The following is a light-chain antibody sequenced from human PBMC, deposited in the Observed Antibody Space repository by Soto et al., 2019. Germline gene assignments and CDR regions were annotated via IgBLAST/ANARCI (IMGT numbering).Light chain of an antibody. CDR2: EVA. Sequence: QSALTQPASVSGSPGQSITISCTRTNSDLGSFNFVSWYQQHPGKAPKVMIYEVAKRPSGISDRFSGSKSGNTASLTISGLQVEDEADYYCCSDAGTSTDFFGTGTKLTVL. CDR1: NSDLGSFNF. V-gene: IGLV2-23*02. CDR3: CSDAGTSTDF. J-gene: IGLJ1*01.